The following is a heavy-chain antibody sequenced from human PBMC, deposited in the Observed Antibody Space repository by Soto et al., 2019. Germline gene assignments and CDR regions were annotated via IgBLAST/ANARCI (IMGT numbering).Heavy chain of an antibody. V-gene: IGHV3-48*02. CDR2: ISSGSRTI. D-gene: IGHD1-26*01. CDR1: GFTFRAYS. J-gene: IGHJ4*02. CDR3: ARDHGSGSFPSYLDF. Sequence: PGGSLRLSCAASGFTFRAYSMNWVRQAPGKGLEWISYISSGSRTIYYADSVKGRCTISRDNAENSLYLHMNSLRDEDTAVYYCARDHGSGSFPSYLDFWGPGTLVTVSS.